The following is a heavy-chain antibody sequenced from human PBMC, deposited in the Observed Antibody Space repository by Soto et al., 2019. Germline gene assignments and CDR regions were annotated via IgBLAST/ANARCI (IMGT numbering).Heavy chain of an antibody. J-gene: IGHJ2*01. CDR2: ISTYNGNT. Sequence: QVQLEQSGAEVKKPGASVKVSCKPSGYTFSSYGLSWVRQAPGQGLEWMGWISTYNGNTKYAQKFQGRVTMTTDTSTSTAYMEVRSLRSDGTAMCYCARGVVVVPATMFRYFDLWGRGTLVTVSS. CDR3: ARGVVVVPATMFRYFDL. CDR1: GYTFSSYG. D-gene: IGHD2-2*01. V-gene: IGHV1-18*01.